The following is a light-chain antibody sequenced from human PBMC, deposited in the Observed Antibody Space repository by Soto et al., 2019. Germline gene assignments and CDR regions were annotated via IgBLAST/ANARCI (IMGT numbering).Light chain of an antibody. CDR2: XXX. CDR3: QHRSTWPRT. J-gene: IGKJ1*01. CDR1: RSVSTY. Sequence: EIVLTQSPATLSLSPGEGATLSCRASRSVSTYLAWYQQKPGQXXXXXXXXXXXXAXGIPARFSGSGSGTDFTLTISSLQPEDSAVYYCQHRSTWPRTFGQGTKVDIK. V-gene: IGKV3-11*01.